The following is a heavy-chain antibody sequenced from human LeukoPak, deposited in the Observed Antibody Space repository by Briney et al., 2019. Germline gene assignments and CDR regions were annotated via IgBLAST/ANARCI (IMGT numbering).Heavy chain of an antibody. V-gene: IGHV3-53*01. CDR1: GFTVSSNY. J-gene: IGHJ4*02. CDR3: ARDFPNSHGFFDY. CDR2: IYRDGRT. Sequence: GGSLRLSCAASGFTVSSNYMSWVRQAPGKGLEWVSVIYRDGRTYYADFVKGRFTISRDNSKNALYLQMNSLRAEDTAVYYCARDFPNSHGFFDYWGQGTLVTVSS. D-gene: IGHD5-18*01.